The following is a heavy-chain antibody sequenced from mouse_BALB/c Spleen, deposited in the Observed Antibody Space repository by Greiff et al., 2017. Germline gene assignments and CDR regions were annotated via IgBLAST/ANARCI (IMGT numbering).Heavy chain of an antibody. CDR2: INPSTGYT. CDR3: ARCGNLYYFDY. V-gene: IGHV1-7*01. D-gene: IGHD2-1*01. CDR1: GYTFTSYW. J-gene: IGHJ2*01. Sequence: QVQLQQSGAELAKPGASVKMSCKASGYTFTSYWMHWVKQRPGQGLEWIGYINPSTGYTEYNQKFKDKATLTADKSSSTAYMQLSSLTSEDSAVYYCARCGNLYYFDYWGQGTTLTVSS.